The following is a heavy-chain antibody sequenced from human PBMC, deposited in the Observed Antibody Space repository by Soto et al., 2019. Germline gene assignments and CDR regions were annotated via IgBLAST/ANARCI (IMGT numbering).Heavy chain of an antibody. Sequence: GGSLRLSCAASGSTFSSYSMNWVRQAPGKGLEWVSYISSSSSAIYYADSVKGRFTISRDNAKNSLYLQMNSLRDEDTAVYYCARDVLTGYSGFDYWGQGTLVTVSS. CDR3: ARDVLTGYSGFDY. J-gene: IGHJ4*02. V-gene: IGHV3-48*02. CDR2: ISSSSSAI. D-gene: IGHD3-9*01. CDR1: GSTFSSYS.